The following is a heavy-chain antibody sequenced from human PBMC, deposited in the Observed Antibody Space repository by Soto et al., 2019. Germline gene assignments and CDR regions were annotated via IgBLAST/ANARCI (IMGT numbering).Heavy chain of an antibody. CDR1: GYTFTSYG. J-gene: IGHJ6*03. D-gene: IGHD2-8*01. Sequence: ASVKVSCKASGYTFTSYGISWVRHAPGQGLEWMGWISAYNGNTNYAQKLQGRVTMTTDTSTSTAYMELRSLRSDDTAAYYCARGVLMVYYYYMDVWGKGTTVTVSS. CDR3: ARGVLMVYYYYMDV. V-gene: IGHV1-18*01. CDR2: ISAYNGNT.